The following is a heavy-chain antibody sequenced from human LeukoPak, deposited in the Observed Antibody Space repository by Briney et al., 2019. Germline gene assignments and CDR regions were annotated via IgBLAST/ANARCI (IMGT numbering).Heavy chain of an antibody. V-gene: IGHV3-23*01. CDR1: GFTFSSYA. Sequence: GGSLRLSRAASGFTFSSYAMSWVRQAPGKGLEWVSGITYIDGSTYYADSVKGRFTISRDNSKNTLYLQMSSLRAEDTAVYYCARTGYNYGTPLNDWGQGTLVTVSS. CDR3: ARTGYNYGTPLND. J-gene: IGHJ4*02. CDR2: ITYIDGST. D-gene: IGHD5-18*01.